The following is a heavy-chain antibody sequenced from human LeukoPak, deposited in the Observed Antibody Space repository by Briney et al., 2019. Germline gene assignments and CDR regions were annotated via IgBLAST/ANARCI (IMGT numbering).Heavy chain of an antibody. J-gene: IGHJ6*03. V-gene: IGHV3-74*01. CDR3: ARDLGELELIYYYYYMDV. CDR1: GFTFSSYW. D-gene: IGHD1-7*01. Sequence: GGSLRLSCAASGFTFSSYWMQWVRQAPGKGLVWVSRINSDGSSTSYADSVKGRFTISRDNAKNALYLQMNSLRAEDTAVYYCARDLGELELIYYYYYMDVWGKGTTVTVSS. CDR2: INSDGSST.